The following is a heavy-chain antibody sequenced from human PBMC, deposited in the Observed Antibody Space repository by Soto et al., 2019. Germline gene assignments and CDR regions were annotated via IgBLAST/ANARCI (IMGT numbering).Heavy chain of an antibody. CDR1: GFTFSSYW. J-gene: IGHJ5*02. CDR2: IKQDGSEK. V-gene: IGHV3-7*01. D-gene: IGHD2-15*01. Sequence: GGSLRLSCAASGFTFSSYWMSWVRHALGKGLEWVANIKQDGSEKYYVDSVKGRFTISRDNAKNSLYLQMNSLRAEDTAVYYCARRTCSGGSCYSPWGQGTLVTVSS. CDR3: ARRTCSGGSCYSP.